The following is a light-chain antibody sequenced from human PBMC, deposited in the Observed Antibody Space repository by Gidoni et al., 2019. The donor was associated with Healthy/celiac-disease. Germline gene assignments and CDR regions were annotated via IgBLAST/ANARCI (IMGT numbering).Light chain of an antibody. CDR2: EVS. V-gene: IGLV2-8*01. J-gene: IGLJ2*01. Sequence: QSALTQPPSASGSPGQSVTISCTGTSSDVGGYNYVSWYQLHPAKAPKLMIYEVSKRPSGVPDRFSGSKSGNTASLTVSGLQAEDEADYYCSSYAGSNNYVVFGGGTKLTVL. CDR1: SSDVGGYNY. CDR3: SSYAGSNNYVV.